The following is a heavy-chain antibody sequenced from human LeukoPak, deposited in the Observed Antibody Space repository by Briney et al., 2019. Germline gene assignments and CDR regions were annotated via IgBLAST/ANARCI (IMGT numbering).Heavy chain of an antibody. Sequence: GGSLRLSCAASGFTFSNAWMSWVRQAPGKGLEWVGRVKSKTDGGTTDYAAPVKGRFTISRDDSKNTLYLQMNSLKTEDTAVYYCTTGWSTIYYFDYWGQGTLVTVSS. V-gene: IGHV3-15*01. CDR1: GFTFSNAW. J-gene: IGHJ4*02. CDR3: TTGWSTIYYFDY. D-gene: IGHD2-2*01. CDR2: VKSKTDGGTT.